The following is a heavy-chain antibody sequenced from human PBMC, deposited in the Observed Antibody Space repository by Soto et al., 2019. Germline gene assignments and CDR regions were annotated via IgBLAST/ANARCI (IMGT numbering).Heavy chain of an antibody. CDR3: VAFVDVVVPAAMKRGYYYYYMDV. V-gene: IGHV4-39*01. Sequence: SETLSLTCTVSGGSISSSSYYWGWIRQPPGKGLEWIGSIYYSGSTYYNPSLKSRVTISVDTSKNQFSLKLSSVTAADTAVYYCVAFVDVVVPAAMKRGYYYYYMDVWGKGTTVTVSS. CDR1: GGSISSSSYY. J-gene: IGHJ6*03. D-gene: IGHD2-2*01. CDR2: IYYSGST.